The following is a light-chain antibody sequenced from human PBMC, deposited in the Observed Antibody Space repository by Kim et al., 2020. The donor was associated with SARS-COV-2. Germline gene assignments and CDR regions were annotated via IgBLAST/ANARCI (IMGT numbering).Light chain of an antibody. V-gene: IGKV3-11*01. J-gene: IGKJ4*01. CDR1: RNVRNY. CDR3: QQRSDWPPLT. Sequence: LSPGGRAILSCRASRNVRNYLAWYQQRPGQPPRLLIHDASVRAAGIPARFSASGSGTDFTLTINSLEPEDFAVYYCQQRSDWPPLTFGGGTKLEI. CDR2: DAS.